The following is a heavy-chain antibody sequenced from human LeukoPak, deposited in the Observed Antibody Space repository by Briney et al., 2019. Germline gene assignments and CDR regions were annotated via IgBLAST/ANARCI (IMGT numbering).Heavy chain of an antibody. CDR3: AKDTGGFGEFDY. D-gene: IGHD3-10*01. CDR1: GFTFSSYG. Sequence: GGSLRLSCAASGFTFSSYGMSWVRQAPGKGLEWVSAISGSGGSTYYADSVKGRFTISRDNSKNTLYLQMNGLRAEDTAVYYCAKDTGGFGEFDYWGQGTLVTVSS. CDR2: ISGSGGST. V-gene: IGHV3-23*01. J-gene: IGHJ4*02.